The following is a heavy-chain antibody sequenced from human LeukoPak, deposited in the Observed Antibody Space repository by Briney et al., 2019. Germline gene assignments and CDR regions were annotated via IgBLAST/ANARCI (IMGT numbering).Heavy chain of an antibody. CDR2: ISDDGNNK. CDR1: GFTFSSYA. CDR3: VRGYSRLYFDY. Sequence: QPGRSLRLSCAASGFTFSSYAIHWVRQAPGKGLEWVAVISDDGNNKYYEDSVKGRFTISRDDPKNTVYLQMNSLRTEDTAVYYCVRGYSRLYFDYWGQGALVTVSS. D-gene: IGHD3-22*01. V-gene: IGHV3-30*04. J-gene: IGHJ4*02.